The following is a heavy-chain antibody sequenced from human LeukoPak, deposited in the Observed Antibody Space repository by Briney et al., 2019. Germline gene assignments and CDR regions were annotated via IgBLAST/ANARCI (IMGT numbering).Heavy chain of an antibody. D-gene: IGHD3-16*01. CDR1: GGSISSSSYY. CDR2: IYYSGST. CDR3: ARDFLQGVRGNTGGSFDY. Sequence: SETLSLTCTVSGGSISSSSYYWGWIRQPPGKGLEWIGSIYYSGSTYYNPSLKSRVTISVDTSKNQFSLKLSSVTAADTAVYYCARDFLQGVRGNTGGSFDYWGQGILVTVSS. J-gene: IGHJ4*02. V-gene: IGHV4-39*07.